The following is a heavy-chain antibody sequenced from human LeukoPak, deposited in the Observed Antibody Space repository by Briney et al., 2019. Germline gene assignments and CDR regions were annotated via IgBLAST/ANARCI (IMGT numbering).Heavy chain of an antibody. CDR1: GFPFSSYS. CDR2: ISSSSSTI. J-gene: IGHJ3*02. Sequence: GGSLRLSCAASGFPFSSYSMTWVRQAPGRGLGWVSYISSSSSTIYYADSVKGRFTISRDNAKNSLYLQMNSLRAEDTAVYYCARPCSSTSCRGAFDIWGQGTMVTVSS. D-gene: IGHD2-2*01. V-gene: IGHV3-48*01. CDR3: ARPCSSTSCRGAFDI.